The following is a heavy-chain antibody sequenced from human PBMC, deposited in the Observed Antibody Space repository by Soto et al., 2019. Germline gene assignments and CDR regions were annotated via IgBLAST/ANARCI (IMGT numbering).Heavy chain of an antibody. CDR2: IDASGNS. V-gene: IGHV4-4*07. CDR3: AREATVVTPVYYGMDV. Sequence: PSETLSLTCTVSGDSISSYYWNWIRQPAGKGLEWIGRIDASGNSNYNPSLKSRVTMSVDTSKKQFSLKVTSVTAADTAVYYCAREATVVTPVYYGMDVWGQGTTVTVSS. CDR1: GDSISSYY. D-gene: IGHD4-17*01. J-gene: IGHJ6*02.